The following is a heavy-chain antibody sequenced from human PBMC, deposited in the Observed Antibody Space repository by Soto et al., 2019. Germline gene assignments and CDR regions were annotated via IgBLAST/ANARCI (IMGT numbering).Heavy chain of an antibody. CDR1: GGTFSSYA. CDR3: ARSPRGGLDRYYFDY. D-gene: IGHD3-9*01. V-gene: IGHV1-69*13. Sequence: SVKVSCKASGGTFSSYAISWVRQAPGQGLERMGGIIPIFGTANYAQKFQGRVTITADESTSTAYMELSSLRSEDTAVYYCARSPRGGLDRYYFDYWGQGTLVTVSS. CDR2: IIPIFGTA. J-gene: IGHJ4*02.